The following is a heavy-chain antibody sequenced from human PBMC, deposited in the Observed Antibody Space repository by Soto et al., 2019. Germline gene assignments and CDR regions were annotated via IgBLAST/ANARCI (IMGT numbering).Heavy chain of an antibody. CDR1: GLVFSLYA. J-gene: IGHJ5*02. D-gene: IGHD3-22*01. CDR3: AIDRWQAFGAS. Sequence: TRGSLRLSCAASGLVFSLYAMTWVRQAPGKGLDWVSYISATGSDTFYADSVKGRFIVSRDNSKNTVYLQVNSLRAEDSAVYYCAIDRWQAFGASWGQGTLVTVS. CDR2: ISATGSDT. V-gene: IGHV3-23*01.